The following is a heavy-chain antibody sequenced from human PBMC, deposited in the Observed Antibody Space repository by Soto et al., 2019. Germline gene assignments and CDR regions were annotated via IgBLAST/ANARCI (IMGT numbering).Heavy chain of an antibody. J-gene: IGHJ4*02. CDR1: GFSLSTSGAG. CDR3: AHRRNYGDYFDY. D-gene: IGHD4-17*01. V-gene: IGHV2-5*02. CDR2: IYWDDDK. Sequence: QITLKESGPTLVKPTQTLTLTCSFSGFSLSTSGAGVAWIRKPPGKALEWLALIYWDDDKTYNPSLKTRLTITKYPSTNEVVLTMTNMDPVDTATYYCAHRRNYGDYFDYWGQGTLVTVSS.